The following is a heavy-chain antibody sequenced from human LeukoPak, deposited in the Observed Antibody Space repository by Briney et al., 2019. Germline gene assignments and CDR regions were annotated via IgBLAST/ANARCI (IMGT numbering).Heavy chain of an antibody. Sequence: ASVKVSCKTSGYFFTEYDINWVRQATRQGLEWMGWMNPNSGNTGYAQKSQGRVTMTRDTSISTAYMELSSLRSEDTAVYYCARGRGYGSGSYSLGYWGQGTLVTVSS. CDR2: MNPNSGNT. CDR1: GYFFTEYD. V-gene: IGHV1-8*01. CDR3: ARGRGYGSGSYSLGY. J-gene: IGHJ4*02. D-gene: IGHD3-10*01.